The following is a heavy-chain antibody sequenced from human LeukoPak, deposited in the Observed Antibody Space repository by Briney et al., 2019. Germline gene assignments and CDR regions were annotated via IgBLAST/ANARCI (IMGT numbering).Heavy chain of an antibody. J-gene: IGHJ3*02. V-gene: IGHV1-18*01. D-gene: IGHD5-18*01. CDR1: GYTFTSYG. Sequence: GASVKVSCKASGYTFTSYGISWVRQAPGQGLEWMGWISAYNGNTNYAQKLQGRVTMTTDTSTSTAYMELRSLRSDDTAVYYCARDGIQLWLKAADAFDIWGQGTMVTVSS. CDR2: ISAYNGNT. CDR3: ARDGIQLWLKAADAFDI.